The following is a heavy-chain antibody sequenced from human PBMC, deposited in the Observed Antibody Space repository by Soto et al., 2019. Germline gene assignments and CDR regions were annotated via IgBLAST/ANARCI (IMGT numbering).Heavy chain of an antibody. D-gene: IGHD3-3*01. CDR3: AITYYDFWSGYSHSIYYGMDV. Sequence: GGSLRLSCAASVFTFSGYGMRWVRQAPGKGLEWVAVISYDGSNKYYADSVKGRFTISRDNSKNTLYLQMNSLRAEDTAVYYCAITYYDFWSGYSHSIYYGMDVWGQGTTVTVSS. J-gene: IGHJ6*02. CDR1: VFTFSGYG. CDR2: ISYDGSNK. V-gene: IGHV3-30*03.